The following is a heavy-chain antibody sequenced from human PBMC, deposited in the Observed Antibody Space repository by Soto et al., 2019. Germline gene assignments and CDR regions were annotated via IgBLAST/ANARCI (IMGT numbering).Heavy chain of an antibody. Sequence: EVQLVESGGGLVQPGGSLRLSCVASGFTFNSYWMSWVRQAPGKGLEWVADIKDDGSAQYSVDSVKGRFAISRDNAKNSVYLQMNRLRPDVTAVYYCARPPVWSFSSSCYRSQFYGMDVWGQGAPVTVSS. D-gene: IGHD2-2*02. V-gene: IGHV3-7*01. J-gene: IGHJ6*02. CDR2: IKDDGSAQ. CDR1: GFTFNSYW. CDR3: ARPPVWSFSSSCYRSQFYGMDV.